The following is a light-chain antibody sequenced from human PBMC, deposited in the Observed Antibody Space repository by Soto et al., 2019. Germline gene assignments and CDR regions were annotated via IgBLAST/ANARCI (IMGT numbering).Light chain of an antibody. CDR3: QQYGSSLYT. J-gene: IGKJ2*01. V-gene: IGKV3-20*01. Sequence: DIVLTQSPGTLSLSPGERATLSCRASQSVSSSYLAWYQEKPGQAPRLLIYVASSRATGIPARFSGSGSGTDFTLTISRLEPEDFAVYYCQQYGSSLYTFGQGTKLEIK. CDR1: QSVSSSY. CDR2: VAS.